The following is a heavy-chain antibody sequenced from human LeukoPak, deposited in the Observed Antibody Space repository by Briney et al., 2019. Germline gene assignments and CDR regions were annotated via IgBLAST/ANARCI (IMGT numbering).Heavy chain of an antibody. Sequence: GGSLRLSCAASGFSFSDYYMSWIRQAPGKGLGWLSYISSSSGTIYYADSVKGRFTISRDNAQNSLFLQMNSLRAEDTAVYFCASGSGWFSFDSWGQGTLVTVSS. V-gene: IGHV3-11*04. J-gene: IGHJ4*02. CDR3: ASGSGWFSFDS. CDR2: ISSSSGTI. D-gene: IGHD6-19*01. CDR1: GFSFSDYY.